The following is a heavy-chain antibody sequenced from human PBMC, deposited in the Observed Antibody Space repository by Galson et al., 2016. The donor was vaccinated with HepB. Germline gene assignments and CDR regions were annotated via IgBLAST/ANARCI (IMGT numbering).Heavy chain of an antibody. D-gene: IGHD3-22*01. J-gene: IGHJ3*02. CDR1: GFPLSTSGVG. V-gene: IGHV2-5*02. CDR2: IYWDDDK. Sequence: PALVKPTQTLTLTCTLSGFPLSTSGVGVGWIRQPPGKALEWLAVIYWDDDKRYSPPLKSRLTITRDTSKNQVVLTMTNMDPVETATYYCAHRQGHYDSSGYRGETFDIWGQGTMVTVSS. CDR3: AHRQGHYDSSGYRGETFDI.